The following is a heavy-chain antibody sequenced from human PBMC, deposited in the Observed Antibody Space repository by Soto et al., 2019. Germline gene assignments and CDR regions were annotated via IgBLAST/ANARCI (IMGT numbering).Heavy chain of an antibody. V-gene: IGHV4-4*02. J-gene: IGHJ5*02. D-gene: IGHD3-10*01. CDR1: GGSISSINW. CDR2: IYYSGTT. CDR3: ASSSGVSATYWLDA. Sequence: SETLSLTCGVSGGSISSINWWSWVRQTPGKGLEWIGEIYYSGTTNYNPSLTSRVTMSIDKSKNQFFLNLTSVTAADTAVYYCASSSGVSATYWLDAWGQGTLVTVS.